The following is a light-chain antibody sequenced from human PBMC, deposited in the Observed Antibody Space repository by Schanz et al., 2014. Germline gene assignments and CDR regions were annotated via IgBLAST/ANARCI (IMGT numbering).Light chain of an antibody. V-gene: IGLV2-14*01. CDR3: CSYAGSYSVV. J-gene: IGLJ2*01. CDR1: SSDIGGRAY. CDR2: DVN. Sequence: QSALTQPASVSGSPGQSITISCTGTSSDIGGRAYVSWYQQRPGKAPQLILYDVNSRPSGVSNRFSGSKSGNTASLTISGLQAEDEADYYCCSYAGSYSVVFGGGTKLTVL.